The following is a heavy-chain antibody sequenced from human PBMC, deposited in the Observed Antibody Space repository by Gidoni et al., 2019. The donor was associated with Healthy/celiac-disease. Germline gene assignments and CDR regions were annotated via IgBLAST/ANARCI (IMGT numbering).Heavy chain of an antibody. CDR2: IWYDGSNK. CDR3: ARDFKYDFWSGYYTGWFDP. D-gene: IGHD3-3*01. Sequence: QVQLVESGGGVVQPGRSLRLSCAAPGFPFSRYGMHWVRQAQGKGLEWVAVIWYDGSNKYYADSVKGRFAISRDNSKNTLYLQMNSLRAEDTAVYYCARDFKYDFWSGYYTGWFDPWGQGTLVTVSS. CDR1: GFPFSRYG. V-gene: IGHV3-33*01. J-gene: IGHJ5*02.